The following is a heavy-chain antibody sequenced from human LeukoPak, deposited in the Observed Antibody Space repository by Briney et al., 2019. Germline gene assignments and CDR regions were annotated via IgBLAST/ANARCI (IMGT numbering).Heavy chain of an antibody. V-gene: IGHV3-21*01. J-gene: IGHJ6*02. CDR2: ISSSSSYI. CDR3: AREQSGTEWYYYYGMDV. CDR1: GFTFSSYS. D-gene: IGHD3-3*01. Sequence: KSGGSLRLSSVASGFTFSSYSMNWVRQAPGKGLEWVSSISSSSSYIYYADSVKGRFTISRDNAKNSLYLQMNSLRAEDTAVYYCAREQSGTEWYYYYGMDVWGQGTTVNVSS.